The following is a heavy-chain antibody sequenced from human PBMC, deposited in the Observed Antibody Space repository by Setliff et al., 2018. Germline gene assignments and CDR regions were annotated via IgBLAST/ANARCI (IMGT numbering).Heavy chain of an antibody. CDR2: IFYSGRT. J-gene: IGHJ6*03. V-gene: IGHV4-39*01. CDR3: VRMSGFLYMDV. D-gene: IGHD3-3*01. CDR1: GASITNINYY. Sequence: SETLSLTCTVSGASITNINYYWGLIRQPPGKGLEWIGSIFYSGRTFYNPSLKSRVTISVDTSKNQFSLKLSSVTAADTAVYYCVRMSGFLYMDVWGKGTTVTVSS.